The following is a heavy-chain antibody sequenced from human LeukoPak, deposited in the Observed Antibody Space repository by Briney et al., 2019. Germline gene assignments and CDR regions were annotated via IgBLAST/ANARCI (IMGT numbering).Heavy chain of an antibody. CDR2: IYPDDSDT. CDR3: ARVPNSMDV. Sequence: GESLKISCKGSGYRFATYWIGWVRQLPGKGLEWMGSIYPDDSDTRYSPSFQGQVTISVDKSISTAYLQWSSLKASDSAIYFCARVPNSMDVWGQGTTATVSS. V-gene: IGHV5-51*01. D-gene: IGHD4/OR15-4a*01. CDR1: GYRFATYW. J-gene: IGHJ6*02.